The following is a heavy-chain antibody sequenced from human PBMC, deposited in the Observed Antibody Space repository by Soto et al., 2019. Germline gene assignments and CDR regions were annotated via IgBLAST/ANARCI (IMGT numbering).Heavy chain of an antibody. Sequence: EVQLLESGGGLAQPGGSLRLSCAASGFTFSSYSMNWVRQAPGKGLEWVSTVSGSGGSTYYADSVKGRFTISRDNSKNTLYLPMNSLRADDTAGYYCANERAVACWCQGTQVTVSS. CDR1: GFTFSSYS. D-gene: IGHD6-19*01. CDR2: VSGSGGST. J-gene: IGHJ4*02. V-gene: IGHV3-23*01. CDR3: ANERAVAC.